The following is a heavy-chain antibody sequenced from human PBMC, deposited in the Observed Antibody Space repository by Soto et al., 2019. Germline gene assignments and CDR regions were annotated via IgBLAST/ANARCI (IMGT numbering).Heavy chain of an antibody. D-gene: IGHD3-16*01. CDR1: GGTFSSYA. CDR2: IIPIFGTA. V-gene: IGHV1-69*13. CDR3: ARGPSLRNYYYYGMDV. J-gene: IGHJ6*02. Sequence: GASLKVACKXSGGTFSSYAISWVRQAPGQGLEWMGGIIPIFGTANYAQKFQGRVTITADESTSTAYMELSSLRSEDTAVYYCARGPSLRNYYYYGMDVWGQGTTVTVSS.